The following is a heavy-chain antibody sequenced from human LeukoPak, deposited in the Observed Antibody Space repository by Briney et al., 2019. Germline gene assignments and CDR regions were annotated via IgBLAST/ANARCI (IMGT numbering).Heavy chain of an antibody. CDR3: APEDTAMVDHLDFDY. Sequence: PGGSLRLSCAVSGFTFSRYSMNWVRQAPGKGLEWVSSISNIGTSIYYADSVKGRFTISRDNAKNSLYLQMDSLRAEDTAVYYCAPEDTAMVDHLDFDYWGQGTLVTVSS. V-gene: IGHV3-21*01. CDR2: ISNIGTSI. D-gene: IGHD5-18*01. CDR1: GFTFSRYS. J-gene: IGHJ4*02.